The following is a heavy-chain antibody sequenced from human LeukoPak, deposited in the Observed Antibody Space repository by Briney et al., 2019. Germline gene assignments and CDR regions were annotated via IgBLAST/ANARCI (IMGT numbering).Heavy chain of an antibody. V-gene: IGHV3-53*01. CDR3: ARGAGYNYPYYFDY. CDR2: IYGGGNI. CDR1: GYTVSSNY. Sequence: GGSLRLSCAASGYTVSSNYMNWVRQAPGKGLEWVSVIYGGGNIYYADSVKGRFTISRDNSKNTLYLQMNSLRAEDTAVYYCARGAGYNYPYYFDYWGQGTLVTVSS. D-gene: IGHD5-24*01. J-gene: IGHJ4*02.